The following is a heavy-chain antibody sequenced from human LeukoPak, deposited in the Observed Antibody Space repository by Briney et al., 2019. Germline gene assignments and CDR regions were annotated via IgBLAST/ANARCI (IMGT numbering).Heavy chain of an antibody. CDR1: GFTVSSNY. V-gene: IGHV3-53*01. Sequence: GGSLRLSCAASGFTVSSNYMSRVRQAPGKGLEWVSVIYSGGSTYYADSVKGRFTISRDNSKNTLYLQMNSLRAEDTAVYYCARSLWSGFYYYYYMDVWGKGTTVTVSS. CDR2: IYSGGST. CDR3: ARSLWSGFYYYYYMDV. D-gene: IGHD3-3*01. J-gene: IGHJ6*03.